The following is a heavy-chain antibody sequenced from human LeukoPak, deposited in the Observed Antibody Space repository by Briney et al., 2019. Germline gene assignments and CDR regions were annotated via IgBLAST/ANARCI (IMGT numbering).Heavy chain of an antibody. CDR3: ARVYGDYFDY. J-gene: IGHJ4*02. CDR2: ITTSHTTV. D-gene: IGHD4-17*01. CDR1: GFTFSSYE. V-gene: IGHV3-48*03. Sequence: GGSLRLSCAASGFTFSSYEMNWVRQAPGKGLEWISYITTSHTTVYYADSVKGRFTISRDNAKKSLYLEMNSLRAEDTAVYYCARVYGDYFDYWGQGTLVTVSS.